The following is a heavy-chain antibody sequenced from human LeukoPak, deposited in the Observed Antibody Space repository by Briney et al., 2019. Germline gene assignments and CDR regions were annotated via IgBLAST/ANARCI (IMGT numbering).Heavy chain of an antibody. CDR2: INHSGST. Sequence: PSETLSLTCAVYGGSFSGYYWSWIRQPPGKGLEWIGEINHSGSTNYNPSLKSRVTISVDTSKNQFSLKLSSVTAADTAVYYCARQTARRQQWLVPYYFDYWGQGTLVTVSS. CDR1: GGSFSGYY. D-gene: IGHD6-19*01. J-gene: IGHJ4*02. V-gene: IGHV4-34*01. CDR3: ARQTARRQQWLVPYYFDY.